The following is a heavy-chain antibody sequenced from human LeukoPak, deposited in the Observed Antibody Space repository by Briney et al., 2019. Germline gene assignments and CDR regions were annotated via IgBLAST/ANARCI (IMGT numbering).Heavy chain of an antibody. CDR3: ARGQGESIVGATSGVDY. CDR1: GYTFTGYY. V-gene: IGHV1-2*02. J-gene: IGHJ4*02. CDR2: INPNSGGT. Sequence: GASVKVSCKASGYTFTGYYMHWVRQAPGQGLEWMGWINPNSGGTNYAQKFQGRVTMTRDTSISTAYMELRRLRSDDTAVYYCARGQGESIVGATSGVDYWGQGTLVTVSS. D-gene: IGHD1-26*01.